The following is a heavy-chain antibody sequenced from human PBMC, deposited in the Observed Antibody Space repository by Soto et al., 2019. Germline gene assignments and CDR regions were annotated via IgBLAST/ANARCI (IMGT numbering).Heavy chain of an antibody. CDR1: GFTFGDYA. CDR3: TSFGVVITTYYYYGMDV. D-gene: IGHD3-3*01. Sequence: GGSLRLSCTASGFTFGDYAMSWVRQAPGKGLEWVGFIRSKAYGGTTEYAASVKGRFTISRDDSKGIAYLQMNSLKTEDTAVYYCTSFGVVITTYYYYGMDVWGQGTTVTVSS. CDR2: IRSKAYGGTT. J-gene: IGHJ6*02. V-gene: IGHV3-49*04.